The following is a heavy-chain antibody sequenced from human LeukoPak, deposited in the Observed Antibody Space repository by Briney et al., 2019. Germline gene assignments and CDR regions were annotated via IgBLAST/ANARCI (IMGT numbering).Heavy chain of an antibody. J-gene: IGHJ4*02. D-gene: IGHD2-2*01. V-gene: IGHV3-7*05. Sequence: GGSLRLSCAASGFTFSSHWMSWVRQAPGKGLEWVANIRQDGSEKYYVDSVKGRFTISRDNAKNSLYLQMNSLRAEDTAVYYCARDIVPPGLFSDYWGQGALVTVSS. CDR3: ARDIVPPGLFSDY. CDR2: IRQDGSEK. CDR1: GFTFSSHW.